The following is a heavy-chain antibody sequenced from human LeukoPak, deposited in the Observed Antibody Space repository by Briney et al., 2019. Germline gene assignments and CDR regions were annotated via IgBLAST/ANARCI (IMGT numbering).Heavy chain of an antibody. CDR1: GGSVGSFF. J-gene: IGHJ5*02. Sequence: SETLSLTCTVSGGSVGSFFWSWIRQPPGKALEWIGYIHYSGSTKYNPSLKSRVTISVDTSENQFSLTLNSVTAADTAVYYCARSRGGYGDYGSWFDPWGQGILVTVSS. V-gene: IGHV4-59*02. D-gene: IGHD3-16*01. CDR2: IHYSGST. CDR3: ARSRGGYGDYGSWFDP.